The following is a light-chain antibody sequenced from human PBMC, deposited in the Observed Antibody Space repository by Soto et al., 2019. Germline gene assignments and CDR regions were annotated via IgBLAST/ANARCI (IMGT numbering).Light chain of an antibody. CDR1: TSDIGRYNF. Sequence: QSALTQPASVSGSPGQSITISCTGTTSDIGRYNFVSWYQQHPGKAPKLIIYEVTVRPSGLSNRFSGSKSGTTASLTISGRQPEDEADYYCSSHTSSTYWVFGGGTKLTVL. J-gene: IGLJ3*02. V-gene: IGLV2-14*01. CDR3: SSHTSSTYWV. CDR2: EVT.